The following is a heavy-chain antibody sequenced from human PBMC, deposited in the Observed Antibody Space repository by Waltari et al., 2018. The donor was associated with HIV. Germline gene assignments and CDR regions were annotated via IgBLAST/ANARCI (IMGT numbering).Heavy chain of an antibody. D-gene: IGHD3-22*01. Sequence: QVQLQESGPGLVKPSEPLSLTCAVSGYSISSGYYWGCLLQPPGRGLEWIGSIFHSGSTYYNPSLKSRVTISADTSKNQFFLRLSSVTAADTAVYYCARDESSGYYSWWGQGTLVTV. CDR2: IFHSGST. CDR3: ARDESSGYYSW. V-gene: IGHV4-38-2*02. CDR1: GYSISSGYY. J-gene: IGHJ4*02.